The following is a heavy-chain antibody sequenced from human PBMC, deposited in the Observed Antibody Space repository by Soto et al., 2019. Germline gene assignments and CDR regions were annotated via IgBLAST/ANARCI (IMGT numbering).Heavy chain of an antibody. Sequence: SETLSLTCTVSSDSINNYYWSWIRQPPGKGLEWIGYIYHSGRTDYNPSLKSRVTISVDPSKTQFSLRLSSVNAADTAVYYCARDVNVYGTSRHYDGIDVWCRGTTVTAS. CDR1: SDSINNYY. CDR3: ARDVNVYGTSRHYDGIDV. CDR2: IYHSGRT. J-gene: IGHJ6*02. D-gene: IGHD2-2*01. V-gene: IGHV4-59*01.